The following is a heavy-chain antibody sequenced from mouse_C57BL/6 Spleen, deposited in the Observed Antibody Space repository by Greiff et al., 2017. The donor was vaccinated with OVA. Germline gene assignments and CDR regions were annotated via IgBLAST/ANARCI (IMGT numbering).Heavy chain of an antibody. CDR1: GFTFSSYG. D-gene: IGHD2-3*01. CDR2: ISSGGSYT. CDR3: AIQDGYYFDY. V-gene: IGHV5-6*01. J-gene: IGHJ2*01. Sequence: EVQLVESGGDLVKPGGSLKLSCAASGFTFSSYGMSWVRQTPDKRLEWVATISSGGSYTYSPDSVKGRFTISSDNANNTLYLQMSSLKAEDTARDYCAIQDGYYFDYWGQGTTLTVSS.